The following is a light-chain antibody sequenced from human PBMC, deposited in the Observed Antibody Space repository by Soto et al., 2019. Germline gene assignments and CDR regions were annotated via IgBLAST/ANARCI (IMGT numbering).Light chain of an antibody. V-gene: IGLV2-14*01. J-gene: IGLJ1*01. CDR1: SSDVGGYIY. Sequence: QSALTQPASVSGSPGQSITISCTGTSSDVGGYIYVSWYQQHPGKAPKLMIYDVTSRPSGVSYRFSGSKSGTTASLTISRLQAEDEADYYCSSYTTSSSYVFGTGTKVTVL. CDR2: DVT. CDR3: SSYTTSSSYV.